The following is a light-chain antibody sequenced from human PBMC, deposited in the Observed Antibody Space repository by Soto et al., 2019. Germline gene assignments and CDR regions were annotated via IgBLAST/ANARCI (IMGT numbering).Light chain of an antibody. J-gene: IGKJ3*01. CDR1: QSVRSH. CDR3: QHYGGSFT. CDR2: GAS. V-gene: IGKV3-20*01. Sequence: EVVMTQSPATLSVSPGERATLSCRASQSVRSHLAWYQQKPGQAPSLLIFGASTRATGIPDRFSGSGSGTNFTLTINRLEPEDFAVYYCQHYGGSFTFGPGTKVDIK.